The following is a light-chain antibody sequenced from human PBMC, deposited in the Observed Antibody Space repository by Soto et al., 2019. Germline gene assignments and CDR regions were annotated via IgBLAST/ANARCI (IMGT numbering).Light chain of an antibody. CDR2: KAS. J-gene: IGKJ5*01. CDR3: LQDYNYPIT. CDR1: QSISSW. V-gene: IGKV1-5*03. Sequence: DIQMTPSPSTLSASVGDRVTITCRASQSISSWLAWYQQTPGKAPKLLIYKASSLESGVPSRFSGSGSGTEFTLTISSLQPDDFATYYCLQDYNYPITFGQGTRREI.